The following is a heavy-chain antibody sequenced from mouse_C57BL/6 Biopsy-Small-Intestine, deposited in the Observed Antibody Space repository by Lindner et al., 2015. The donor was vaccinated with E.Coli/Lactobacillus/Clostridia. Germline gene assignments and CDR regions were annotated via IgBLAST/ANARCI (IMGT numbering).Heavy chain of an antibody. CDR3: AREGRYSGSYHFDS. J-gene: IGHJ4*01. CDR1: GGTFNTYT. V-gene: IGHV1-69*02. CDR2: IIPIFGTP. D-gene: IGHD6-1*01. Sequence: SVKVSCKASGGTFNTYTVNWVRQAPGQGLEWMGGIIPIFGTPSYAQKFQGRVTVSADVSTSTVYMGVSSLTSEDTAVYYCAREGRYSGSYHFDSWGQGTLVTVSS.